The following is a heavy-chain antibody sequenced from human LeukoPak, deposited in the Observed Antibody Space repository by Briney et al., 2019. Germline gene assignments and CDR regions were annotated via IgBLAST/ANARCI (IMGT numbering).Heavy chain of an antibody. CDR3: ARGATELVY. Sequence: SETLSLTCTVSGGSISRYYWSWIRQPPGKGLEWIGYIYDSGSTNYNPSLKSRVTISVDTSKNQFSLKLSSVTAADTAVYYCARGATELVYRGQGTLVTVSS. V-gene: IGHV4-59*01. CDR2: IYDSGST. D-gene: IGHD1-26*01. J-gene: IGHJ4*02. CDR1: GGSISRYY.